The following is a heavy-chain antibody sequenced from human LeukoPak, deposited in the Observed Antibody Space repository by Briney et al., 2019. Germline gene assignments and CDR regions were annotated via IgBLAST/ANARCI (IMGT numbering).Heavy chain of an antibody. V-gene: IGHV3-23*01. CDR1: GFTFSSYS. CDR2: ISGSGGST. Sequence: PGGSLRLSCAASGFTFSSYSLNWVRQAPGKGLEWVSAISGSGGSTYYADSVKGRFTISRDNSKNTLYLQMNNLRAEDTAVYYCAKDSAWAHLGDQWGQGTLVTVSS. CDR3: AKDSAWAHLGDQ. D-gene: IGHD3-16*01. J-gene: IGHJ4*02.